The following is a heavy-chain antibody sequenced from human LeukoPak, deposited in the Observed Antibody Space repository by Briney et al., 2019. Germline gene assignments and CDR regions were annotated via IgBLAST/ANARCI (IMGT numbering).Heavy chain of an antibody. CDR3: ATWAGGAGPQYYFDY. V-gene: IGHV1-69*05. J-gene: IGHJ4*02. CDR2: IIPIFGTA. D-gene: IGHD3/OR15-3a*01. Sequence: RAPVKVSCKASGGTFSSYAISWVRQAPGQGLEWMGGIIPIFGTANYAQKFQGRVTITTDESTSTAYMELSSLRSEDTAVYYCATWAGGAGPQYYFDYWGQGTLVTVSS. CDR1: GGTFSSYA.